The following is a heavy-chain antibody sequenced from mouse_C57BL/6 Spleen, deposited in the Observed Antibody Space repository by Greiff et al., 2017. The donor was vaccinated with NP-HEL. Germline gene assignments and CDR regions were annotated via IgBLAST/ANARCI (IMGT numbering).Heavy chain of an antibody. CDR1: GYAFSSSW. V-gene: IGHV1-82*01. J-gene: IGHJ3*01. CDR3: ARSAYSNSWFAY. Sequence: VQLQESGPELVKPGASVKISCKASGYAFSSSWMNWVKQRPGKGLEWIGRIYHGDGDTNYNGKVKGKATLTADKATSKAYMQLSSLKSEDAAVYFCARSAYSNSWFAYWGQATLVTVSA. CDR2: IYHGDGDT. D-gene: IGHD2-5*01.